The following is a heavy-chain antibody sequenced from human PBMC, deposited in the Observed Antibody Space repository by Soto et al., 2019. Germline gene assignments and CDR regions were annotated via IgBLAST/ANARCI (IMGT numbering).Heavy chain of an antibody. CDR2: TIPIFGTA. D-gene: IGHD5-12*01. CDR3: AICRGRDGYNYHFQH. V-gene: IGHV1-69*01. CDR1: GGTFSSYA. J-gene: IGHJ1*01. Sequence: QVQLVQSGAEVKKPGSSVKVSCKASGGTFSSYAISWVRQAPGQGLEWMGGTIPIFGTANYAQKFQGRVTITADESTSSAYVELSSLRSEDTAVYYCAICRGRDGYNYHFQHWGEGTLVTVSS.